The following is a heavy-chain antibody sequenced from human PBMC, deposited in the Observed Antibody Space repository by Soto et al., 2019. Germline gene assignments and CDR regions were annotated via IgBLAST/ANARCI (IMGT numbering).Heavy chain of an antibody. V-gene: IGHV4-59*01. Sequence: SETLSLTCTVSGGSISSYYWSWIRQPPGKGLEWIGYIYYSGSTNYNPSLKSRVTISVDTSKNQFSLKLSSVTAADTAVYYCASTAAAGTHNWFDPWGQGTLVTVS. D-gene: IGHD6-13*01. J-gene: IGHJ5*02. CDR3: ASTAAAGTHNWFDP. CDR2: IYYSGST. CDR1: GGSISSYY.